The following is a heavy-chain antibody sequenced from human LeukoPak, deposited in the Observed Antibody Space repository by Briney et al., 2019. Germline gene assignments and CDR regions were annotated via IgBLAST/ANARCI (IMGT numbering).Heavy chain of an antibody. Sequence: GGSLRLSCAASGFTFSNNWMSWVRQAPGKGLEWVASMNQDGGEEYYVDSAKGRFTISRDNAKNLLYLQMNSLRAEDTALYYCARDQGYRDYSWGQGTLVTVSS. CDR1: GFTFSNNW. D-gene: IGHD5-12*01. V-gene: IGHV3-7*01. CDR2: MNQDGGEE. CDR3: ARDQGYRDYS. J-gene: IGHJ5*02.